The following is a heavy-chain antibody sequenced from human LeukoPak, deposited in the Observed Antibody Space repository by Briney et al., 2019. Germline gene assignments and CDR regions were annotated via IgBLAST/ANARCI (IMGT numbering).Heavy chain of an antibody. J-gene: IGHJ4*02. CDR1: GASFSSSTYY. CDR3: ARHAGGISATGTRPFDY. V-gene: IGHV4-39*01. CDR2: IYYSGST. Sequence: PSESLSLTCTVSGASFSSSTYYWGWIRQPPGKGLEWIGSIYYSGSTYYNPSLKSRVTMSVDTSKNQFSLKLSSVTAADTAVYYCARHAGGISATGTRPFDYWGQGTLVTVSS. D-gene: IGHD6-13*01.